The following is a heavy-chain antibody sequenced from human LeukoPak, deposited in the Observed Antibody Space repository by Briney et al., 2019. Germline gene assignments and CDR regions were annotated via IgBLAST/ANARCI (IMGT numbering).Heavy chain of an antibody. CDR3: ARDHEEGNYGMDV. D-gene: IGHD3-10*01. V-gene: IGHV3-30*03. CDR2: ISFDGSRR. Sequence: GRSLRLSCAASGFTFSDSAMHWVRQAPGKGLEWVAIISFDGSRRFYADSVRGRFTVSRDNSKNTLFLQMDSLSANDTAVYYCARDHEEGNYGMDVWGQGTTVTVSS. J-gene: IGHJ6*02. CDR1: GFTFSDSA.